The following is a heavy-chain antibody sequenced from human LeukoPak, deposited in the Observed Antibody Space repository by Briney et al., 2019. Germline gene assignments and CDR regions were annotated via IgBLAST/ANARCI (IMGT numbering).Heavy chain of an antibody. V-gene: IGHV3-48*03. D-gene: IGHD2-2*01. Sequence: PGGSLRLSCAASGFTFSSYEMNWVRQTPGKGLKWVSYISRSANTIHYADSVKGRFIISRDNAKNSLYLQMNSLRAEDTAVYYCAKEWDIVVVPTHPSYYGMDVWGQGTTVTVSS. J-gene: IGHJ6*02. CDR3: AKEWDIVVVPTHPSYYGMDV. CDR2: ISRSANTI. CDR1: GFTFSSYE.